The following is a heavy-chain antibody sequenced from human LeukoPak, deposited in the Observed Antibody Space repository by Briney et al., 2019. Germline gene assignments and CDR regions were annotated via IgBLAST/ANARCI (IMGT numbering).Heavy chain of an antibody. CDR2: IYYSGST. J-gene: IGHJ5*02. V-gene: IGHV4-59*01. D-gene: IGHD6-19*01. CDR1: GGSISSYY. CDR3: ARDRVAVAGQYQNWFDP. Sequence: SGTLSLTCTVSGGSISSYYWSWIRQPPGKGLEWIGYIYYSGSTNYNPSLKSRVTISVDTSKNQFSLKLSSVTAADTAVYYCARDRVAVAGQYQNWFDPWGQGTLVTVSS.